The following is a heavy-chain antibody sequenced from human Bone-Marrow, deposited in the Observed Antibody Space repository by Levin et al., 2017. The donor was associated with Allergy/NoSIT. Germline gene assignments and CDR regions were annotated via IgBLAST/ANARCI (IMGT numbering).Heavy chain of an antibody. CDR3: VKDRSSVDNWNYGGPFES. CDR2: IMWNSARM. Sequence: GGSLRLSCEASGFMFNDFAMHWVRQIPGKGLEWVSGIMWNSARMDYADSVKGRFTISRDNAKKSLYLEMNGLRVEDTALYYCVKDRSSVDNWNYGGPFESWGQGTLDTVSS. V-gene: IGHV3-9*01. CDR1: GFMFNDFA. J-gene: IGHJ4*02. D-gene: IGHD1-7*01.